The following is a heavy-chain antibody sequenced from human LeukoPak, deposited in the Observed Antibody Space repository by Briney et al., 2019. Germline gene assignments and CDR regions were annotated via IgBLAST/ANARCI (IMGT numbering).Heavy chain of an antibody. Sequence: SGGSLRLSCAASGFTFSSYWMSWVRQAPGKGLEWVANIKQDGSEKDYVDSVKGRFTISRDNAKNSLYLQMNSLRGEDTAVYYCARSPRWYYDGSGYSGYFDYWAREPWSPSPQ. J-gene: IGHJ4*02. CDR2: IKQDGSEK. CDR3: ARSPRWYYDGSGYSGYFDY. D-gene: IGHD3-22*01. CDR1: GFTFSSYW. V-gene: IGHV3-7*01.